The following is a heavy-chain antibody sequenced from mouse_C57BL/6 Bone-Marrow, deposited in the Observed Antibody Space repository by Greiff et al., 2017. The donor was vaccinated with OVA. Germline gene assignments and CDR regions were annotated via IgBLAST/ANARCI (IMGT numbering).Heavy chain of an antibody. CDR3: ARKANWDGKYYFDY. CDR2: IYPGDGDT. CDR1: GYAFSSSW. V-gene: IGHV1-82*01. Sequence: QVQLKQSGPELVKPGASVKISCKASGYAFSSSWMNWVKQRPGKGLEWIGRIYPGDGDTNYNGKFKGKATLTADKSSSTAYMQLSSLTSEDSAVYFCARKANWDGKYYFDYWGQGTTLTVSS. D-gene: IGHD4-1*01. J-gene: IGHJ2*01.